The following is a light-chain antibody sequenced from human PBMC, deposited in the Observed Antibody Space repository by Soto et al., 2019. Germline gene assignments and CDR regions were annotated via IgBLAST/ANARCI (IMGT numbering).Light chain of an antibody. J-gene: IGKJ2*01. V-gene: IGKV3-20*01. CDR1: QSVRSNY. CDR3: QQYEGSPYT. CDR2: GAS. Sequence: EIVLTQSPGTLSLSPGERATLSCRASQSVRSNYLAWYQQKPGQAPRLLIYGASSRATGIPDRFSGTGSGTDFTLTMSRLEPEDFAVYYCQQYEGSPYTFGQGTKLEIK.